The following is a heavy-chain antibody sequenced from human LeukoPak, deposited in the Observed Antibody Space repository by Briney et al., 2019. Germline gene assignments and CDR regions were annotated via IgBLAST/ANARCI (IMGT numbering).Heavy chain of an antibody. Sequence: GGSLRLSCAASGFTFDDYTMHWVRQAPGKGLEWVSLISWDGGSTYYADSVKGRFTISGDNSKNSLYLQMNSLRTEDTALYYCARAYDYNFYYYYYGMDVWGQGTTVTVSS. CDR1: GFTFDDYT. V-gene: IGHV3-43*01. D-gene: IGHD4-11*01. CDR3: ARAYDYNFYYYYYGMDV. CDR2: ISWDGGST. J-gene: IGHJ6*02.